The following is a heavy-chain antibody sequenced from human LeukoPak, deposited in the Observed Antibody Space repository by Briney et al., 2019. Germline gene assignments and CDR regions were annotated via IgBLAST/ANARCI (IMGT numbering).Heavy chain of an antibody. J-gene: IGHJ6*03. Sequence: ASVKVSCKASGGTFSSYAISWVRQAPGQGLEWMGGIIPIFGTANYAQKFQDRVTITADKSTSTAYMELSSLRSEDTAVYYCASGEVAAARYYYYYYMDVWGKGTTVTVSS. V-gene: IGHV1-69*06. D-gene: IGHD6-13*01. CDR1: GGTFSSYA. CDR3: ASGEVAAARYYYYYYMDV. CDR2: IIPIFGTA.